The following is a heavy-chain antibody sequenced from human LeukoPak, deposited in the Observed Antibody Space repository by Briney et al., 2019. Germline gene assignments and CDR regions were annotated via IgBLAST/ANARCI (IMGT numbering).Heavy chain of an antibody. CDR1: GGSISSYY. Sequence: SETLSLTCTVSGGSISSYYWSWIRQPPGKGLEWIGYIYYSGSTNYNPSLKSRVTISVDTSKNQFSLELSSVTAADTAVYYCAGTTVTTLHAFDIWGQGTMVTVSS. CDR2: IYYSGST. J-gene: IGHJ3*02. CDR3: AGTTVTTLHAFDI. V-gene: IGHV4-59*01. D-gene: IGHD4-17*01.